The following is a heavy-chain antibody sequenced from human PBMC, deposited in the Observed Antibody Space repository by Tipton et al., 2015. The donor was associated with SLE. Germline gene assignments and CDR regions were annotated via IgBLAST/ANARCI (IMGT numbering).Heavy chain of an antibody. CDR1: GFTFSSYW. CDR3: ASLSAPSDY. J-gene: IGHJ4*02. Sequence: SLRLSCTASGFTFSSYWMHWVRQPPGKGLVWVSEIDPNGSPTNYADYVEGRFTISRDNAKNTLSLQMNSLRVDDTGVYYCASLSAPSDYWGQGTLVTVS. CDR2: IDPNGSPT. V-gene: IGHV3-74*01.